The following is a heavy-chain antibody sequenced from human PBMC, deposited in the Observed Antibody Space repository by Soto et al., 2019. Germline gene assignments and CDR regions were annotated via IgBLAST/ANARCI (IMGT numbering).Heavy chain of an antibody. CDR3: ARGRYDYVWGIFLSSSYYYYGKDL. V-gene: IGHV4-34*01. J-gene: IGHJ6*02. CDR1: GGSFSGYY. Sequence: SETLSLTCAVYGGSFSGYYWSWIRQPPGKGLEWIGEINHSGSTNYNPSLKSRVTISVDTSKNQFSLKLSSVTAADTAVYYCARGRYDYVWGIFLSSSYYYYGKDLWVPGTTVTVFS. D-gene: IGHD3-16*01. CDR2: INHSGST.